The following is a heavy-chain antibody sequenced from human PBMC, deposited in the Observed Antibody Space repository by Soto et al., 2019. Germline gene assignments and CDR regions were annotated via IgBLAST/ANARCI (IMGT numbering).Heavy chain of an antibody. CDR3: PKVGNDFWSYYKNSNWFDP. J-gene: IGHJ5*02. CDR2: FYYSGTT. CDR1: GGSISSSSYY. D-gene: IGHD3-3*01. Sequence: QLQLQESGPGLVKPSETLSLTCTVSGGSISSSSYYWGWIRQPPGKGLEWIGSFYYSGTTYYNPSLKSRVPTSIDTSKDPFSLKVSSVTAAYTAVYYCPKVGNDFWSYYKNSNWFDPWGHRTLVTVSS. V-gene: IGHV4-39*02.